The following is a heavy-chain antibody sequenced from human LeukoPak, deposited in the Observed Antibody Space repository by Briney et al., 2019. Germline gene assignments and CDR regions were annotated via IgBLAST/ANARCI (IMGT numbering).Heavy chain of an antibody. V-gene: IGHV4-34*01. Sequence: PSETLSLTRAVYGGSFSGYYWSWIRQPPGKGLEWIEEINHSGSTNYNPSLKSRVTISVDTSKNQFSLKLSSVTAADTAVYYCARDEAHPNTYYYGSGSYYARLDIWGQGTMVTVSS. D-gene: IGHD3-10*01. CDR3: ARDEAHPNTYYYGSGSYYARLDI. CDR2: INHSGST. CDR1: GGSFSGYY. J-gene: IGHJ3*02.